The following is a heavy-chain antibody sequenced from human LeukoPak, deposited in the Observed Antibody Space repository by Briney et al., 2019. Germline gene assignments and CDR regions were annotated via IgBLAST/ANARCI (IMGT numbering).Heavy chain of an antibody. D-gene: IGHD6-19*01. Sequence: PGGSLRLSCAASGFTFSSYWMHWVRHAPGKGLVWVSRINSDGSSTSYADSVKGRFTISRDNAKNTLYLQMNSRRAEDTAVYYCARDAPYSSGWYPYFQHWGQGTLVTVSS. CDR3: ARDAPYSSGWYPYFQH. V-gene: IGHV3-74*01. J-gene: IGHJ1*01. CDR2: INSDGSST. CDR1: GFTFSSYW.